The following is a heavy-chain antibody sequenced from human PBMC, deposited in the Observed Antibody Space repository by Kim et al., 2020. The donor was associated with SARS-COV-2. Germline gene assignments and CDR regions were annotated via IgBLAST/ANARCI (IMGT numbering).Heavy chain of an antibody. J-gene: IGHJ4*02. Sequence: GGSLRLSCAASGFTFSSYSMNWVRQAPGKGLEWVSSISSSSSYIHYADSVKGRFTISRDNAKNSLYLQMNSLRAEDTAVYYCARAPGGGNYWGQGTLVTVSS. CDR3: ARAPGGGNY. CDR1: GFTFSSYS. D-gene: IGHD3-10*01. CDR2: ISSSSSYI. V-gene: IGHV3-21*01.